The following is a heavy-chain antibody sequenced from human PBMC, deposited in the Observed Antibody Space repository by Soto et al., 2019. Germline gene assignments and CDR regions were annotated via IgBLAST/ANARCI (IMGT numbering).Heavy chain of an antibody. V-gene: IGHV3-7*03. CDR3: ARQPLLLWFGELFPSWFDP. CDR1: GFIFGNFW. Sequence: VGSLRLSCAASGFIFGNFWMSWVRQAPGKGLEWVANIKQDGSEKYYVDSVKGRFALSRDNAKNSLHLQMNSLKAEDTAVYYCARQPLLLWFGELFPSWFDPWGQGTLVTVSS. D-gene: IGHD3-10*01. J-gene: IGHJ5*02. CDR2: IKQDGSEK.